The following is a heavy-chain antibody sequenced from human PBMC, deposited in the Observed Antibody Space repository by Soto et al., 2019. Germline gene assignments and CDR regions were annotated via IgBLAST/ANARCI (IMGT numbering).Heavy chain of an antibody. D-gene: IGHD7-27*01. Sequence: EVQLLESGGGLVQPGGSLRLSCAASVFSFSSYTMNWVRQAPVKGLEWVSGINSGGRTYYADSVKGRFTISRDDSKNTLYLQIISLRAEDTAVYYCAKDLRPDRVWDFDYWGQGTLVTVSS. V-gene: IGHV3-23*01. CDR2: INSGGRT. CDR1: VFSFSSYT. J-gene: IGHJ4*02. CDR3: AKDLRPDRVWDFDY.